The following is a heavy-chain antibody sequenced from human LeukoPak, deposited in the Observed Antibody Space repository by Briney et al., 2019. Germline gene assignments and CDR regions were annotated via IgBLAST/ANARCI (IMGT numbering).Heavy chain of an antibody. CDR2: IHYSGST. V-gene: IGHV4-31*03. CDR1: GGSISSGGYY. Sequence: SETLSLTCTVSGGSISSGGYYWSWIRQHPGKGLEWIGYIHYSGSTYYNVSLKSRVTISVDTSKNQFSLKLTSVTAADTAVYYCARTRNSNNYYYYMDVWGKRDHGHRLL. CDR3: ARTRNSNNYYYYMDV. D-gene: IGHD2-21*01. J-gene: IGHJ6*03.